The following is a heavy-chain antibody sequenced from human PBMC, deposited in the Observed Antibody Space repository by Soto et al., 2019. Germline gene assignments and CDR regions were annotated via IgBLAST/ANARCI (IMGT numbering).Heavy chain of an antibody. CDR1: GFTFSSYW. CDR3: ARVQLELLAYYFDY. V-gene: IGHV3-7*03. D-gene: IGHD1-7*01. Sequence: GSLRLSCAASGFTFSSYWMSWVRQAPGKGLEWVANIKQDGSEKYYVDSVKGRFTISRDNAKNSLYLQMNSLRAEDTAVYYCARVQLELLAYYFDYWGQGTLVTVSS. CDR2: IKQDGSEK. J-gene: IGHJ4*02.